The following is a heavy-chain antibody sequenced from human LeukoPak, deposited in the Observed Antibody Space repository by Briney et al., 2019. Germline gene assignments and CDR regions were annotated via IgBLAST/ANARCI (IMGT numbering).Heavy chain of an antibody. CDR1: GGSISSYY. CDR2: IYYSGST. D-gene: IGHD3-10*01. Sequence: SETLSLTCTVSGGSISSYYWSWIRQPPGKGLEWIGYIYYSGSTNYNPSLKGRVTISVDTSKNQFSLKLGSVTAADTAVYYCARSRITMVRGAPDYYYYMDVWGKGTTVTVSS. V-gene: IGHV4-59*01. J-gene: IGHJ6*03. CDR3: ARSRITMVRGAPDYYYYMDV.